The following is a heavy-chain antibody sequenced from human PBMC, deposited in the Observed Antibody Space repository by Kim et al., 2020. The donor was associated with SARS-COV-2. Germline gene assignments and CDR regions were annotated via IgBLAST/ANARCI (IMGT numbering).Heavy chain of an antibody. Sequence: GGSLRLSCAASGFTFSSYAMSWVRQAPGKGLEWVSAISGSGGSTYYADSVKGRFTISRDNSKNTLYLQMNSLRAEDTAVYYCAKYQLLQKGYYYYYGMDVWGQGTTVTVSS. CDR2: ISGSGGST. D-gene: IGHD2-2*01. V-gene: IGHV3-23*01. CDR1: GFTFSSYA. CDR3: AKYQLLQKGYYYYYGMDV. J-gene: IGHJ6*02.